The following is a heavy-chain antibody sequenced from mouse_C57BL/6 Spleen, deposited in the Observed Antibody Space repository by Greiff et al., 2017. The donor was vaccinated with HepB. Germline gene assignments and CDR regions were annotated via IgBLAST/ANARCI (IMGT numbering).Heavy chain of an antibody. CDR3: ARPNYYGSSPFAY. V-gene: IGHV5-17*01. J-gene: IGHJ3*01. D-gene: IGHD1-1*01. CDR1: GFTFSDYG. Sequence: EVQLQESGGGLVKPGGSLKLSCAASGFTFSDYGMHWVRQAPEKGLEWVAYISSGSSTIYYADTVKGRFTISRDNAKNTLFLQMTSLRSEDTAMYYCARPNYYGSSPFAYWGQGTLFTVSA. CDR2: ISSGSSTI.